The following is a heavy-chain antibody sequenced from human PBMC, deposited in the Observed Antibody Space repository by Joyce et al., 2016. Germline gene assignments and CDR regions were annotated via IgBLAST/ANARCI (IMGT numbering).Heavy chain of an antibody. CDR2: IYSSGGT. Sequence: QLQLQESGPGLVKPSETLSLTCSVSGGSINTGRYYWGWIRQSPGTEPEWIASIYSSGGTYYNPSLKSRVTISVDTSKSEVSLRLTSVTATDTAVYYCARGVAGATFYFWGQGTLVTVSS. CDR1: GGSINTGRYY. D-gene: IGHD6-19*01. J-gene: IGHJ4*02. CDR3: ARGVAGATFYF. V-gene: IGHV4-39*01.